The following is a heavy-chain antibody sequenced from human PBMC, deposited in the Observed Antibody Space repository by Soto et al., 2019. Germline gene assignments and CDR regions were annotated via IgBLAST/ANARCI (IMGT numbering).Heavy chain of an antibody. Sequence: GESLKISCKGSGYYFPSYWIGWVRQMPGKGLEWMGIFYPGDSDTRYSPSFQGQVTISADRSISTAYLQWSSLKPSDTAMYYCARKGHGAEGFEYWGQGTLLTVSS. V-gene: IGHV5-51*01. CDR2: FYPGDSDT. CDR3: ARKGHGAEGFEY. CDR1: GYYFPSYW. J-gene: IGHJ4*02. D-gene: IGHD4-17*01.